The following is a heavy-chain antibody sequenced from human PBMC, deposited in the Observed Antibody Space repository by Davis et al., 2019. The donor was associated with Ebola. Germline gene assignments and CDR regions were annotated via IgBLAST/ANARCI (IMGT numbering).Heavy chain of an antibody. D-gene: IGHD6-19*01. CDR1: GFTFRSFA. CDR2: ISTNSVYI. V-gene: IGHV3-21*01. CDR3: ARDSAPAEAPTRTFDY. J-gene: IGHJ4*02. Sequence: GESLKISCAASGFTFRSFAMNWVRQAPGKGLGWLSSISTNSVYIYYADSVKGRFTISRDNAKNSLYLQINSLRAEDTALYFCARDSAPAEAPTRTFDYWGQGTLVTVSS.